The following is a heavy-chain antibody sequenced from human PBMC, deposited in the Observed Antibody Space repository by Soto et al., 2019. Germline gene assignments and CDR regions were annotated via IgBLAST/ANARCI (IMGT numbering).Heavy chain of an antibody. CDR1: GGSISSGGYY. D-gene: IGHD3-22*01. CDR2: IYYSGST. CDR3: ARVLDPGSSGYYRNWFDP. Sequence: SETLSLTCTVSGGSISSGGYYWSWIRQHPGKGLEWIGYIYYSGSTYYNPSLKSRVTISVDTSKNQFSLKLSSVTAADTAVYYCARVLDPGSSGYYRNWFDPWGQGTLVTVSS. J-gene: IGHJ5*02. V-gene: IGHV4-31*03.